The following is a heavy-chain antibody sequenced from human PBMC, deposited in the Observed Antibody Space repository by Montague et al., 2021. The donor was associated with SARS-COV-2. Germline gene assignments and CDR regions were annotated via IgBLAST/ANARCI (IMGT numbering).Heavy chain of an antibody. CDR1: GESIDRDTYY. D-gene: IGHD6-19*01. CDR3: ARPGSVSGWFYFDD. CDR2: LSSSGST. V-gene: IGHV4-39*02. Sequence: SETLSLTCIVSGESIDRDTYYWCWIRQSPGKGLEWIGSLSSSGSTYYNPSLRSRVTISMDTSKNHFSLKLNSVTATDTAVYFCARPGSVSGWFYFDDWGQGTLVSVSS. J-gene: IGHJ4*02.